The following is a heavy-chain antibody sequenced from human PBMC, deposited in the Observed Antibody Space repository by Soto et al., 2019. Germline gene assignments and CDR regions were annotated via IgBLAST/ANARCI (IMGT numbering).Heavy chain of an antibody. CDR3: AVGGGGSRY. D-gene: IGHD2-15*01. Sequence: QVQLVQSGAEVKKPGASVKLSCKASGYTCSSFAMHWVRQAPGQGLEWMGWINPGDGYTKLSQKFQGRVTITRDTSATTAFMDLNSLRSEDTAVYYCAVGGGGSRYWGQGTLVTVSS. V-gene: IGHV1-3*01. J-gene: IGHJ4*02. CDR2: INPGDGYT. CDR1: GYTCSSFA.